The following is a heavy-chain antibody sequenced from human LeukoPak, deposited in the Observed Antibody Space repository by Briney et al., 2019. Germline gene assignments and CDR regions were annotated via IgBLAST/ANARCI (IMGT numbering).Heavy chain of an antibody. CDR2: INPSGGST. D-gene: IGHD3-3*01. CDR3: ARGTYYDFWSGYWGSSTIDY. V-gene: IGHV1-46*03. CDR1: GYTFTSYY. Sequence: ASVKVSCKASGYTFTSYYMHWVRQAPGQGLEWMGVINPSGGSTTYAQKFQGRVTVTRDTSTRTVYMEPSSLRSEDTAVYYCARGTYYDFWSGYWGSSTIDYWGQGTLVTVSS. J-gene: IGHJ4*02.